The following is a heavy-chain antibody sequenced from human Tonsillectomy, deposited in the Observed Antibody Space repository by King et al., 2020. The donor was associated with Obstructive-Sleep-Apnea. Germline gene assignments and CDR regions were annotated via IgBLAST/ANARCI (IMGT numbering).Heavy chain of an antibody. CDR1: GYTFSGYY. CDR2: INPNSGDT. CDR3: AREAAAELHGRSNHFDY. V-gene: IGHV1-2*02. J-gene: IGHJ4*02. Sequence: QLVQSGAEVKKPGASVKVSCKASGYTFSGYYMHWVRQAPGQGLEWMGWINPNSGDTNYAQKLQGRVTMTRDTSISTAYMELRRLRSDDTAVYYCAREAAAELHGRSNHFDYWGQGTLVTVSS. D-gene: IGHD6-13*01.